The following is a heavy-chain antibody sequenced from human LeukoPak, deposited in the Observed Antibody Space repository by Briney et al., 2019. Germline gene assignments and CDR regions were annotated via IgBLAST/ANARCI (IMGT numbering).Heavy chain of an antibody. D-gene: IGHD6-19*01. CDR1: GFTFSGYA. CDR3: AKTPTEYSSGWYYWFDP. V-gene: IGHV3-23*01. J-gene: IGHJ5*02. CDR2: ISGSGGST. Sequence: KPGGSLRLSCAASGFTFSGYAMSWVRQAPGKGLEWVSAISGSGGSTYYADSVKGRFTISRDNSKNTLYLQMNSLRAEDTAVYYCAKTPTEYSSGWYYWFDPWGQGTLVTVSS.